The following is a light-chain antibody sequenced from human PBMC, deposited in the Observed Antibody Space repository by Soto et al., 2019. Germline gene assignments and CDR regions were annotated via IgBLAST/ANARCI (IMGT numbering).Light chain of an antibody. CDR1: QGVSGSY. CDR3: QHYGSSPRT. CDR2: GAS. V-gene: IGKV3-20*01. J-gene: IGKJ1*01. Sequence: EIVLTQSPGTLSLSPGERATLSCRASQGVSGSYLAWYQQKPGEAPRLLIYGASSRATGIPNRFSGSESGTDFTLTISRLEPEVFAVYYCQHYGSSPRTFGQGTKVEIK.